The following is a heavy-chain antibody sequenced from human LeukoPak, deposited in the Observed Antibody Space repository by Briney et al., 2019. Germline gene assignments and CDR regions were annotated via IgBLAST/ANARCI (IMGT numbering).Heavy chain of an antibody. V-gene: IGHV5-10-1*01. CDR2: IDPSDSYT. D-gene: IGHD2-15*01. CDR3: ARLGYCSGGSSYSAAWFDP. J-gene: IGHJ5*02. CDR1: GYSFTSYW. Sequence: GESLKISCKGSGYSFTSYWISWVRQMPGKGLEWMGRIDPSDSYTNYSPSFQGHVTISADKSISTAYLQWSSLKASATAMYYCARLGYCSGGSSYSAAWFDPWGQGTLVTVSS.